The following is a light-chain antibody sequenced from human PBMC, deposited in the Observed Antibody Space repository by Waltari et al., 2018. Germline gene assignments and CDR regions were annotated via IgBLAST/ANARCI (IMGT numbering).Light chain of an antibody. J-gene: IGLJ2*01. V-gene: IGLV2-14*01. Sequence: QSALPQPASVSGSPGQSITISCTGTSSDVGGYNYVPWYQQHPGKAPKLMIYDVSNRPSGVSNRFSGSKSGNTASLTISGLQAEDEADYYCSSYTSSSTVVFGGGTKLTVL. CDR1: SSDVGGYNY. CDR2: DVS. CDR3: SSYTSSSTVV.